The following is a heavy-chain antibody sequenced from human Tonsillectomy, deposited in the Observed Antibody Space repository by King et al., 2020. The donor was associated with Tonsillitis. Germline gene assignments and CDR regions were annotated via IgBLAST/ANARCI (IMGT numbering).Heavy chain of an antibody. V-gene: IGHV5-51*01. D-gene: IGHD3-22*01. Sequence: VQLVQSGAEVKKPGESLKISCKGSGYSFTSYWIGWVRQMPGKGLEWMGIIYPGDSDTGYSPSFQGQVTISADKSISTADLPWSSLKASDTAMYYCARDDSSGQRAYDYWRQGTLVTVSS. CDR3: ARDDSSGQRAYDY. J-gene: IGHJ4*02. CDR2: IYPGDSDT. CDR1: GYSFTSYW.